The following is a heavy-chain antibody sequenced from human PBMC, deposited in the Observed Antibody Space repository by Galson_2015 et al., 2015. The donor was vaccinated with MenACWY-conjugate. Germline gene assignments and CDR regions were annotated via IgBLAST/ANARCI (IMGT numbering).Heavy chain of an antibody. D-gene: IGHD1-26*01. J-gene: IGHJ6*02. V-gene: IGHV5-51*01. CDR2: INPLDSNI. CDR3: ARHPPGGRGMDV. Sequence: QSGAEVTKPGESLKISCKGSAYIFTNYWIAWVRQMPGRGLEWVGLINPLDSNIRYSPSFQGQVTISADESISTAHLQWSSLKASDTAMYYCARHPPGGRGMDVWGRGTTVTVSS. CDR1: AYIFTNYW.